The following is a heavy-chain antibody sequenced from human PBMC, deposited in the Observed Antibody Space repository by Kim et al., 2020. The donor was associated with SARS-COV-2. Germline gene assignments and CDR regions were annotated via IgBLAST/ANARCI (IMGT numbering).Heavy chain of an antibody. J-gene: IGHJ5*02. Sequence: ATSVNSRFTIAIDNSKNTLYPQMTSLRTEDTAIYYCARDDAGTSRRVHDRWGQGTLVTVSS. CDR3: ARDDAGTSRRVHDR. V-gene: IGHV3-23*01. D-gene: IGHD2-2*01.